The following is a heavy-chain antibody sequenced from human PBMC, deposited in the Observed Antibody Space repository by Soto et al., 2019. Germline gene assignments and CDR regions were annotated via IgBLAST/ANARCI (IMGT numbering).Heavy chain of an antibody. Sequence: PXGTLTLTCAVSGYSISSGYYWGCIRQPPGKGLEWIGSIYHSGSIYYNPSLKSRVSISVDTSKNHFSLKLSSVTAADTAVYYCARGKGHTGLNCFDPWGQGTLVTVSS. J-gene: IGHJ5*02. CDR3: ARGKGHTGLNCFDP. V-gene: IGHV4-38-2*01. D-gene: IGHD2-21*02. CDR1: GYSISSGYY. CDR2: IYHSGSI.